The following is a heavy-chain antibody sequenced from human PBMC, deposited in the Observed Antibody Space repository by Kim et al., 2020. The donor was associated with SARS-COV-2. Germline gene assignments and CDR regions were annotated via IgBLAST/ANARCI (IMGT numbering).Heavy chain of an antibody. D-gene: IGHD2-15*01. J-gene: IGHJ4*02. Sequence: GGSLRLSCAASGVSFNNYWMGWVRQALGKGLEWVAHIKEYGSEKYYVDSVKGRFTISRDNAKNSLYLQMNSLRAEDTAVYYCARDRGYCTGGSCYSIFDYWGQGTQVTVSS. V-gene: IGHV3-7*03. CDR3: ARDRGYCTGGSCYSIFDY. CDR2: IKEYGSEK. CDR1: GVSFNNYW.